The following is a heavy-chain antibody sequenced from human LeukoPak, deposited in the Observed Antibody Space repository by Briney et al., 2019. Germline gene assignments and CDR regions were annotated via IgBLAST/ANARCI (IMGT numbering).Heavy chain of an antibody. J-gene: IGHJ5*02. Sequence: SETLSLTCTVSGGSISSSSYYWGWIRQPPGKGLEWIGSIYYSGSTYYNPSLKSRVTISVDTSKNQFSLKLSSVTATDTALYYCAREQLGFDPWAREPWSPSPQ. D-gene: IGHD1-1*01. CDR3: AREQLGFDP. CDR2: IYYSGST. V-gene: IGHV4-39*07. CDR1: GGSISSSSYY.